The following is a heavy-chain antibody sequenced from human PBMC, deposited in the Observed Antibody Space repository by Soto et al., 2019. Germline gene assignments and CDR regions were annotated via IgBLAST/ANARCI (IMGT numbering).Heavy chain of an antibody. CDR3: AKGTLIVVGGGIDY. J-gene: IGHJ4*02. D-gene: IGHD2-15*01. CDR2: ISGSGSST. V-gene: IGHV3-23*01. CDR1: GFTFSSYA. Sequence: GSLRLSCAASGFTFSSYAMSWVRQAPGKGLEWVSAISGSGSSTYYADSVKGRFTISRDNSKNTLYLQMNSLRAEDTAVYYCAKGTLIVVGGGIDYRDQGTLDTVSS.